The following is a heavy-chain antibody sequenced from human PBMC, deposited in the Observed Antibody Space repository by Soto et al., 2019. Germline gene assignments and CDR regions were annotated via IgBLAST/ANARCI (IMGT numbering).Heavy chain of an antibody. CDR3: ARGPFYVDV. D-gene: IGHD3-16*01. V-gene: IGHV3-74*01. CDR1: GFSFSSHW. Sequence: PGGSLRLSCAASGFSFSSHWMHWVRQAPGKGLEWVSRIDGAGTSTYYADSVQGRFTISTDNAKNTLYLQMNSPRAEDTAMYYCARGPFYVDVWGQGTTVTVSS. CDR2: IDGAGTST. J-gene: IGHJ6*02.